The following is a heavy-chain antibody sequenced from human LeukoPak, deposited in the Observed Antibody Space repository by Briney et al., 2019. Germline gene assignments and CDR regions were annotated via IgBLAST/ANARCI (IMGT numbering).Heavy chain of an antibody. CDR2: VYYSGST. Sequence: SETLSLTCTVSGGSISSYYWSWIRQAPGKGLEWTGYVYYSGSTDYNPSLKSRITVSVDTSKNQFSLKLSSVTAADTAVYYCARDRSSMVRGVIGNWFDPWGQGTLVTVSS. D-gene: IGHD3-10*01. V-gene: IGHV4-59*01. CDR1: GGSISSYY. CDR3: ARDRSSMVRGVIGNWFDP. J-gene: IGHJ5*02.